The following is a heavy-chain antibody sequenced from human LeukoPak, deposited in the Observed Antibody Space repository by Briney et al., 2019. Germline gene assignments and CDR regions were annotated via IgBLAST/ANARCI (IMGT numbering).Heavy chain of an antibody. V-gene: IGHV3-48*02. CDR3: ARVRKVERWLQSFDY. J-gene: IGHJ4*02. CDR2: ISSSSSTI. CDR1: GFTFSSYS. Sequence: GGSLRLSCAASGFTFSSYSMNWVRQAPGKGMEWVSYISSSSSTIYYADSVKGRFTISRDNAKNSLYLQMNSLRDEDTAVYYCARVRKVERWLQSFDYWGQGTLVTVSS. D-gene: IGHD5-24*01.